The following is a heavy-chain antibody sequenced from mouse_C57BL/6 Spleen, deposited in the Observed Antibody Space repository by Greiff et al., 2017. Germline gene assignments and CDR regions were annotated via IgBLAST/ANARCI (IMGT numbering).Heavy chain of an antibody. V-gene: IGHV14-3*01. CDR3: AGSTMVTTGAAWFAY. D-gene: IGHD2-2*01. CDR2: IDPANGNT. J-gene: IGHJ3*01. CDR1: GFNIKNTY. Sequence: VQLQQPVAELVRPGASVKLSCTASGFNIKNTYMHWVKQRPEQGLEWIGRIDPANGNTKYAPKFQGKATITVDTSSNTAYLQLSSLTSADTAIYYCAGSTMVTTGAAWFAYWGQGTLVTVSA.